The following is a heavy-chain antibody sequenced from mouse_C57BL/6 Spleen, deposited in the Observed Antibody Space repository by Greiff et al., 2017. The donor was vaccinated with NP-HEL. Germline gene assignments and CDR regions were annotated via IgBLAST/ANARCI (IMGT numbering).Heavy chain of an antibody. V-gene: IGHV1-62-2*01. CDR2: FYPGSGSI. CDR3: ARHEEELYDYDVLYFDY. Sequence: QVQLQQSGAELVKPGASVKLSCKASGYTFTEYTIHWVKQRSGQGLEWIGWFYPGSGSIKYNEKFKDKATLTADKSSSTVYMELSRLTSEDSAVYFCARHEEELYDYDVLYFDYWGQGTTLTVSS. CDR1: GYTFTEYT. D-gene: IGHD2-4*01. J-gene: IGHJ2*01.